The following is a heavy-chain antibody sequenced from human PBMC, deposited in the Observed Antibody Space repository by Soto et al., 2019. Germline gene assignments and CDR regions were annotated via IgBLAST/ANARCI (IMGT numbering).Heavy chain of an antibody. V-gene: IGHV3-48*01. CDR1: GFTFSSYS. D-gene: IGHD3-22*01. J-gene: IGHJ4*02. Sequence: EVQLVESGGGLVQPGGSLRLSCAASGFTFSSYSMNWVRQAPGKGLEWVSYISSSSSTIYYADSVKGRFTISRDNAKNSLYLQMNSLRAEDTAVYYCARDYHTYDSSGYGLEGWGRDWGQGTLVTVSS. CDR3: ARDYHTYDSSGYGLEGWGRD. CDR2: ISSSSSTI.